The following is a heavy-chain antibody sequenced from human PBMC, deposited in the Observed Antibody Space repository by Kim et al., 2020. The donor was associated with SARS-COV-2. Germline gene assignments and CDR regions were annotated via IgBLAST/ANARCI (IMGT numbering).Heavy chain of an antibody. CDR2: VFYSGSS. J-gene: IGHJ5*02. Sequence: SETLSLTCTVSGDSITNTNFYWGWVRQPPGRGLEWIATVFYSGSSYFNPSLQSRVTISVDTSKNQFSLRLKSVTAADTAVYYCAGQGPCNSNRRLSSVFNWFDPWGQGNLVTVSS. V-gene: IGHV4-39*01. CDR1: GDSITNTNFY. D-gene: IGHD6-6*01. CDR3: AGQGPCNSNRRLSSVFNWFDP.